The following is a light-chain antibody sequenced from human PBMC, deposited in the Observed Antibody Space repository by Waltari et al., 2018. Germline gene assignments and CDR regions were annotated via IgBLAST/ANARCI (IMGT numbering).Light chain of an antibody. J-gene: IGKJ1*01. CDR2: AAS. CDR1: QSISKY. CDR3: QNHERLPAT. V-gene: IGKV3-20*01. Sequence: VLTQSPGTLSLSPGEKATLSCRASQSISKYLVWYQQRPGHAPRLLIYAASTRATGVPDRFSGSGYGTDFPLTISRLEPEDFAVYYCQNHERLPATFGQGTKVEIK.